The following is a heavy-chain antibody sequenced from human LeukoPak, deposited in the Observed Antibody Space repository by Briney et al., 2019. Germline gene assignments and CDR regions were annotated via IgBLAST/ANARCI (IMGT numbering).Heavy chain of an antibody. J-gene: IGHJ4*02. D-gene: IGHD3-3*01. Sequence: ASVKVSCKVSGYTLTELSMQWVRQAPGKGLEWMGGFDPEGGETIYAQKFQGRVTMTEDTSTDTAYMELSSLRSEDTAVYYCATLGEWSGSYFAYWGQGTLVTVSS. CDR1: GYTLTELS. CDR2: FDPEGGET. CDR3: ATLGEWSGSYFAY. V-gene: IGHV1-24*01.